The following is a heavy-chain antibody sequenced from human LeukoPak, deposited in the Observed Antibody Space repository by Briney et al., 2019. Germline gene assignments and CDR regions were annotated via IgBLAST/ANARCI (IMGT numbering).Heavy chain of an antibody. CDR2: ISYDGSNK. J-gene: IGHJ3*02. Sequence: GGSLRLSCAASGFTFSSYAMHWVRQAPGKGLEWVAVISYDGSNKYYADSVKGRFTISRDNSKNTLYLQMGSLRAEDMAVYYCARDLAIHSGYALGAFDIWGQGTMVTVSS. CDR1: GFTFSSYA. V-gene: IGHV3-30*14. D-gene: IGHD5-12*01. CDR3: ARDLAIHSGYALGAFDI.